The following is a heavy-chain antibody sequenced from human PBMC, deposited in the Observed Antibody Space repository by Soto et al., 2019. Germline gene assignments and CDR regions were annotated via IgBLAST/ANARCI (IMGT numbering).Heavy chain of an antibody. CDR1: GFTFSSYA. CDR2: ISGSGGST. V-gene: IGHV3-23*01. Sequence: GGSLRLSCAASGFTFSSYAMSWVRLAPGKGLEWVSAISGSGGSTYYADSVKGRFTISRDNSKNTLYLQMNSLRAEDTAVYYCAKVVYCTNGVCYPHFQHWGRGTLVTVSS. D-gene: IGHD2-8*01. CDR3: AKVVYCTNGVCYPHFQH. J-gene: IGHJ1*01.